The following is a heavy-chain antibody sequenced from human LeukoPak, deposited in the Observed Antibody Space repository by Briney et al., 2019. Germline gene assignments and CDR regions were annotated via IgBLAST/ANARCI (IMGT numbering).Heavy chain of an antibody. D-gene: IGHD1-1*01. CDR2: INPAGTIT. CDR1: GFTFSSYW. CDR3: VREDNSPYKNFDH. J-gene: IGHJ4*02. V-gene: IGHV1-46*01. Sequence: ASVKVSCKASGFTFSSYWMHWVRQAPGQGLEWLGLINPAGTITVFVRKFQGRATVTRDTSASTVYMELNTLTSEDTAVYYCVREDNSPYKNFDHWGQGTLVTVSS.